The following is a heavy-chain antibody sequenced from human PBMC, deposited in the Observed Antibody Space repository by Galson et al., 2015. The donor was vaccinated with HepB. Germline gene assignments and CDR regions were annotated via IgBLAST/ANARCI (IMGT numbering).Heavy chain of an antibody. CDR3: ARRISLVRGIITKPDYYYGMDV. CDR2: INPDGSEK. V-gene: IGHV3-7*03. D-gene: IGHD3-10*01. CDR1: EFTFSSYW. Sequence: SLRLSCAASEFTFSSYWMNWVRQAPGKGLEWVANINPDGSEKYYVASLKGRFTISRDNAKNLLYLQMDSLRAEDTAVYYCARRISLVRGIITKPDYYYGMDVWGQGTTVTVAS. J-gene: IGHJ6*02.